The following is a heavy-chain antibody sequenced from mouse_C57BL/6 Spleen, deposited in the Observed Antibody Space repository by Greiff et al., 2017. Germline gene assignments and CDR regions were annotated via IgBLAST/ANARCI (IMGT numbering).Heavy chain of an antibody. Sequence: QVHVKQPGAELVKPGASVTMSCKASGYTFTSYWITWVKQRPGQGLEWIGDIYPGSGSTNYNEKFKSKATLTVDTSSSTAYMQLSSLTSENSAVYYGARSRGPYCDYWGQGTTLTVSS. V-gene: IGHV1-55*01. CDR3: ARSRGPYCDY. J-gene: IGHJ2*01. CDR1: GYTFTSYW. CDR2: IYPGSGST.